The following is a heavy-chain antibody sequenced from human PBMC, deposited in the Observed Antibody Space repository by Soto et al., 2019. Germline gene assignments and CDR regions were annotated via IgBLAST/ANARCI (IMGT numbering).Heavy chain of an antibody. Sequence: WTWIRQHPGKGLECIGYIYYSGSTYYNPSLKSRVIISVDKSKTQFSLKLSSMTAADTAVYYCARSVKDRYDVFDLWGQGTMVTVSS. CDR3: ARSVKDRYDVFDL. D-gene: IGHD6-25*01. V-gene: IGHV4-31*02. J-gene: IGHJ3*01. CDR2: IYYSGST.